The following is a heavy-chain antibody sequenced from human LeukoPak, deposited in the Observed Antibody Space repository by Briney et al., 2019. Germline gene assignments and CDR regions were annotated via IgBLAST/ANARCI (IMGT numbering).Heavy chain of an antibody. D-gene: IGHD3-22*01. Sequence: SGGSLRLSCAASGFNFNSHGMHWVRQAPGKGLEWVALIPSDGSYTYYADSVKGRFTISRDNSQNTVDLQMNSLRAEDAAVYYCARSSRDSSGYFFDYWGQGSLVTVSS. CDR3: ARSSRDSSGYFFDY. J-gene: IGHJ4*02. CDR1: GFNFNSHG. CDR2: IPSDGSYT. V-gene: IGHV3-30*03.